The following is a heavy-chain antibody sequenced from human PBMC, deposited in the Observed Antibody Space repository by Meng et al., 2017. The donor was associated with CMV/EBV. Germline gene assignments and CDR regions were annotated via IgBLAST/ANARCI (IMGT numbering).Heavy chain of an antibody. Sequence: SCAASGFTFSSYGMHWVRQAPGKGLEWIGEINHSGSTNYNPSLKSRVTISVDTSKNQFSLKLSSVTAADTAVYYCARTVLGYCSSTSCYKNYYYGMDVWGQGTTVTVSS. CDR3: ARTVLGYCSSTSCYKNYYYGMDV. CDR2: INHSGST. V-gene: IGHV4-34*01. CDR1: GFTFSSYG. D-gene: IGHD2-2*02. J-gene: IGHJ6*02.